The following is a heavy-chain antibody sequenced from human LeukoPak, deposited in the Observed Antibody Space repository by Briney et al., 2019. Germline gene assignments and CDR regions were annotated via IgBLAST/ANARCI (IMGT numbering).Heavy chain of an antibody. V-gene: IGHV3-23*01. CDR2: ISDSGGST. CDR1: GFTLSNYA. Sequence: PGGSLRLSCAASGFTLSNYAMSWVRQAPGQGLEWVSTISDSGGSTYYADSVKGRFTLSRDNSKSTLSLQMNSLRADDTAVYYCATQNFDYWGQGTLVNVSS. J-gene: IGHJ4*02. CDR3: ATQNFDY.